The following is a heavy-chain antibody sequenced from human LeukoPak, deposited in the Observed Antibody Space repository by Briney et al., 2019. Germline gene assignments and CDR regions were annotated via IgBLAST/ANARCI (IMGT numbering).Heavy chain of an antibody. J-gene: IGHJ4*02. CDR2: INHSGST. V-gene: IGHV4-34*01. D-gene: IGHD6-6*01. Sequence: PSETLSLTCAVYGGSFSGYYWSWIRQPPGKGLEWIGEINHSGSTNYNPSLKSRVTISVDTSKNQFSLKLSSVTAADTAVYYCARTRSSSAGPFDYWGQGTLVTVSS. CDR3: ARTRSSSAGPFDY. CDR1: GGSFSGYY.